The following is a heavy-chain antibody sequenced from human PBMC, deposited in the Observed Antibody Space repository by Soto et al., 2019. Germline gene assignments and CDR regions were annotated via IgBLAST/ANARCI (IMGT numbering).Heavy chain of an antibody. D-gene: IGHD6-13*01. CDR3: ARSPRSIAAGGIDY. Sequence: SDTLYHTFPYSGCSISTSNMWTWVRQPPGKGLEWIGEIYHSGSTNYNPSLKSRVTISVDKSKNQFSLKLNSVTAADTAVYYCARSPRSIAAGGIDYWGQGFLVTVS. CDR1: GCSISTSNM. V-gene: IGHV4-4*02. CDR2: IYHSGST. J-gene: IGHJ4*02.